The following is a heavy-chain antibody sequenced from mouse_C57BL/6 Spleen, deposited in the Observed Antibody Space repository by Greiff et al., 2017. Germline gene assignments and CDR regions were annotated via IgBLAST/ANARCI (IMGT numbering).Heavy chain of an antibody. Sequence: EVKLLESGGGLVKPGGSLKLSCAASGFTFSDYGMHWVRQAPEKGLEWVAYISSGSSTIYYADTVKGRFTISRDNAKNTLFLQMTSLRSEDTAMYYCAREYGSSYAMDYWGQGTSVTVSS. CDR3: AREYGSSYAMDY. CDR2: ISSGSSTI. CDR1: GFTFSDYG. D-gene: IGHD1-1*01. V-gene: IGHV5-17*01. J-gene: IGHJ4*01.